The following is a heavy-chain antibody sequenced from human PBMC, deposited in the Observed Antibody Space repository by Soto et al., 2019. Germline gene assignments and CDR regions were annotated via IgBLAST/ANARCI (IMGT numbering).Heavy chain of an antibody. D-gene: IGHD2-2*02. Sequence: GGSLRLSCAASGFTFSSYGMHWVRQAPGKGLEWVAVIWYDGSNKYYADSVKGRFTISRDNSKNTLYLQMNSLRAEDTAVYYCARDRHNWRGYCSSTSCYKEGNWFDPWGQGTLVTVSS. CDR1: GFTFSSYG. CDR2: IWYDGSNK. CDR3: ARDRHNWRGYCSSTSCYKEGNWFDP. J-gene: IGHJ5*02. V-gene: IGHV3-33*08.